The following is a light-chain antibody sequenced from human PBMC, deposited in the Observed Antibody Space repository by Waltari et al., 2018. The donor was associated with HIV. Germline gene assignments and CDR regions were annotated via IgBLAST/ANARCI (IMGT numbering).Light chain of an antibody. Sequence: QSVLTQPHSASGTPGHSGTIPCSGTSPNTPRTPVQWYQQLPGSAPNPLIYSNNQRPSGVPDRFSGSRSGTSASLAISGLQSEDEADYYCAAWDDSLNGNWVFGGGTKLTVL. CDR1: SPNTPRTP. J-gene: IGLJ3*02. CDR3: AAWDDSLNGNWV. V-gene: IGLV1-44*01. CDR2: SNN.